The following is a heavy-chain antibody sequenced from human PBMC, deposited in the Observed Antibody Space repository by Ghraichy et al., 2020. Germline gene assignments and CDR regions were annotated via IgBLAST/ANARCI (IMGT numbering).Heavy chain of an antibody. J-gene: IGHJ4*02. D-gene: IGHD1-20*01. CDR3: ARGRSNWSYFDY. CDR2: IYHSGKT. Sequence: TLSLTCTVSGDSISGYYWSWIRQPPGKGLEWIGYIYHSGKTDNNPSLKSRVTISVDTSKNQFSLKLSSVSAADTAVYYCARGRSNWSYFDYWGQGTLVTVSS. CDR1: GDSISGYY. V-gene: IGHV4-59*01.